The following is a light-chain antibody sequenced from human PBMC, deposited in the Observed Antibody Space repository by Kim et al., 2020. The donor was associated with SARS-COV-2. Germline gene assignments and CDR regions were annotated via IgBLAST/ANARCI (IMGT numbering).Light chain of an antibody. CDR3: QSYVGNNHVV. Sequence: KTVTTSCTRSSGNIASSYVQWYQQRPDSSPTTVIYEDNQRPSGVPHRFSGSIDSYSNSASLTISGLQTEDEADYYCQSYVGNNHVVFGGGTQLTVL. CDR1: SGNIASSY. V-gene: IGLV6-57*01. CDR2: EDN. J-gene: IGLJ3*02.